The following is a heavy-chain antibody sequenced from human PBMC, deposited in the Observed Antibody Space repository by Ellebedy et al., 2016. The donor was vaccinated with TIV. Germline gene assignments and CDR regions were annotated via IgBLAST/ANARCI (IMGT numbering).Heavy chain of an antibody. CDR1: GFTFSSYA. V-gene: IGHV3-23*01. Sequence: GESLKISCAASGFTFSSYAMSWVRQAPGKGLEWVSAISGSGGSTYYADSVKGRFTISRDNSKNTLYLQMNSLRAEDTAVYYCAKAKLRYFDWAPGMDVWGQGTTVTVSS. CDR3: AKAKLRYFDWAPGMDV. CDR2: ISGSGGST. J-gene: IGHJ6*02. D-gene: IGHD3-9*01.